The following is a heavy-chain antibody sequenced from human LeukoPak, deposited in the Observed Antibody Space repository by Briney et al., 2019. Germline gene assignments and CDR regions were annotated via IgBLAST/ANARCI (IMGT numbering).Heavy chain of an antibody. CDR1: GFTFSSYW. CDR2: IKQDGSEK. V-gene: IGHV3-7*01. Sequence: GGSLRLSCAAPGFTFSSYWMSWVRQAPGKGLEWVANIKQDGSEKYYVDSVKGRFTISRDNAKNSLYLQMNSLRAEDTAVYYCARADRGAIAVAADYWGQGTLVTVSS. CDR3: ARADRGAIAVAADY. J-gene: IGHJ4*02. D-gene: IGHD6-19*01.